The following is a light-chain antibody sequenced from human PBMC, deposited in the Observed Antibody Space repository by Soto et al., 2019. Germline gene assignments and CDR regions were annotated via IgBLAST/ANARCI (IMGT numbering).Light chain of an antibody. CDR2: KAS. V-gene: IGKV1-5*03. CDR1: QSISTW. Sequence: DIQMTQSPSTLSASVGDRVTISCRASQSISTWLAWYQQKPGKAPQVLIYKASTLESGVPSRFSGSGSGTEFTLTISSLQPDDFAVYYCQQSSDYPWTFGQGTKAEIK. J-gene: IGKJ1*01. CDR3: QQSSDYPWT.